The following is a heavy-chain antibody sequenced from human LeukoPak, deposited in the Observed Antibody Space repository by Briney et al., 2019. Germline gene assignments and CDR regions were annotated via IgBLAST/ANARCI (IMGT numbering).Heavy chain of an antibody. CDR3: AKERSSGWPFDY. V-gene: IGHV3-23*01. D-gene: IGHD6-19*01. CDR2: ICGSGDMT. J-gene: IGHJ4*02. CDR1: GFTFSSYA. Sequence: PVGSLRLSCAASGFTFSSYAMSWVRQAPGKGLECVSGICGSGDMTHDADSVKGRFIISRDNSKNTVYLQMNSLRADDTAVYYCAKERSSGWPFDYWGQGTLVTVSS.